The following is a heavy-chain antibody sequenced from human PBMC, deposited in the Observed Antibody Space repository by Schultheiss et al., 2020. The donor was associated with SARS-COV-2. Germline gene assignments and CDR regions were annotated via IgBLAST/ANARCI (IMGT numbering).Heavy chain of an antibody. Sequence: GGSLRLSCATSGFTFSDYWMHWVRQAPGKGLVWVSRVTNDGSSTDYVDSVKGRFTISRDNAKNSLYLQMNSLRAEDTAVYYCARDRSGYWNYWGQGTLVTVSS. CDR2: VTNDGSST. J-gene: IGHJ4*02. CDR3: ARDRSGYWNY. CDR1: GFTFSDYW. V-gene: IGHV3-74*01. D-gene: IGHD3-3*01.